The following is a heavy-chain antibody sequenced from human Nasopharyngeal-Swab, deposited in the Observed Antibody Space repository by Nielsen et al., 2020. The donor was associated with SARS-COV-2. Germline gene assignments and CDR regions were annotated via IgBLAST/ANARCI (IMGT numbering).Heavy chain of an antibody. Sequence: SETLSLTCTVSGGSISSGGYYWSWIRQHPGKGLEWIGYIYYSGSTYYNPSLKSRVTISVDTSKNQFSLKLSSVTAADTAVYYCARDLLYGDFYYYYGMDVWGQGTTVTVSS. V-gene: IGHV4-31*03. CDR3: ARDLLYGDFYYYYGMDV. CDR2: IYYSGST. CDR1: GGSISSGGYY. D-gene: IGHD4-17*01. J-gene: IGHJ6*02.